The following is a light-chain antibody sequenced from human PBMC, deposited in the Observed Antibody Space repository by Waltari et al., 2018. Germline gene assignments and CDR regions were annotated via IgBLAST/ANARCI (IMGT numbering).Light chain of an antibody. CDR1: SSNIGDYS. V-gene: IGLV1-40*01. CDR2: ENH. CDR3: QSFDSTLSVVL. J-gene: IGLJ2*01. Sequence: QSVLSQPPSVSGTPGQRVTISCTGSSSNIGDYSVQWYQQLPGTAPKLLIYENHKRPSGVSDRFSGSQSGTSASLTITGLQSEDEADYYFQSFDSTLSVVLFGGGTRLTVL.